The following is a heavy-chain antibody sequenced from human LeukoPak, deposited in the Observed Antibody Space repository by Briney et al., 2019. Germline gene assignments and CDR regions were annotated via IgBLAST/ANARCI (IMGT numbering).Heavy chain of an antibody. CDR3: ARTMVRGVIMGTIFFDP. Sequence: PSQTLSLTCAVSGGSISSGGYSWSWIRQPPGKGLEWIGYIYHSGSTYYNPSLKSRVTISVDRSKNQFSLKLSSVTAADTAVYYCARTMVRGVIMGTIFFDPWGQGTLVTVSS. D-gene: IGHD3-10*01. CDR1: GGSISSGGYS. CDR2: IYHSGST. J-gene: IGHJ5*02. V-gene: IGHV4-30-2*01.